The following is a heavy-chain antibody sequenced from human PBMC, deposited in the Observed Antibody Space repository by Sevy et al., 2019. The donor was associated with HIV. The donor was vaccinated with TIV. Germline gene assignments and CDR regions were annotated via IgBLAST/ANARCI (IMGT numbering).Heavy chain of an antibody. J-gene: IGHJ4*02. V-gene: IGHV4-59*01. CDR2: RYYSGIT. Sequence: SETLSLTCTVSGDSISGYYWSWIRRPPGKGLEWIGYRYYSGITNYNPSLKSRVTISGDTSKNQFSLKLSSVTAADTAVYYCARGLAYYFDYWGQGTLVTVSS. CDR1: GDSISGYY. CDR3: ARGLAYYFDY. D-gene: IGHD6-19*01.